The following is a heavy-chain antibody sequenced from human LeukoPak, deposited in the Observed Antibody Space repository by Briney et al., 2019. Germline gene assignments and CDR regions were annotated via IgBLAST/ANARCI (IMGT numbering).Heavy chain of an antibody. Sequence: PGGSLRLSCAASGFTFSSYAMNWVRQAPGKGLEWGSGRSGTVRSTYYADSVKGRFTISRSNSKNTLYLQMNSLRDEDTAVYYCAKVLRGLVYYGDYEDGGQGTLVTVSA. D-gene: IGHD4-17*01. CDR1: GFTFSSYA. CDR2: RSGTVRST. CDR3: AKVLRGLVYYGDYED. J-gene: IGHJ4*02. V-gene: IGHV3-23*01.